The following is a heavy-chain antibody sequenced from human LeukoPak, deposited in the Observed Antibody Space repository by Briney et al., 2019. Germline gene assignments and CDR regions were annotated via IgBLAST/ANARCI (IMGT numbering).Heavy chain of an antibody. CDR1: GFNISSYG. CDR2: IWYDGSNK. CDR3: ARDPLYDSWIDY. V-gene: IGHV3-33*01. Sequence: GGSQRPSCAASGFNISSYGMHWVREAPGKGMEWMAVIWYDGSNKYYADSVKGRFTISRDNSKNTLYLQMNSLRAEDTAVYYCARDPLYDSWIDYWGQGTLVTGSS. J-gene: IGHJ4*02. D-gene: IGHD3-16*01.